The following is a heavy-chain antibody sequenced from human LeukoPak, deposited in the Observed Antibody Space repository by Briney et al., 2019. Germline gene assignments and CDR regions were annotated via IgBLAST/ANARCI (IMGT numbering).Heavy chain of an antibody. Sequence: GGSLRLSCAASGFTFDDYTMHWVRQAPGKGLEWVSAISGSGGSTYYADSVKGRFTISRDNSKNTLYLQMNSLRAEDTAVYYCAKEVTMIVVVIFDYWGQGTLVTVSS. CDR3: AKEVTMIVVVIFDY. D-gene: IGHD3-22*01. CDR1: GFTFDDYT. J-gene: IGHJ4*02. V-gene: IGHV3-23*01. CDR2: ISGSGGST.